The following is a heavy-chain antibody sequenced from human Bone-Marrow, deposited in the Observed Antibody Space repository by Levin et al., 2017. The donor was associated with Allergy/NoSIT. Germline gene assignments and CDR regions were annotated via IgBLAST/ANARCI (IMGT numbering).Heavy chain of an antibody. J-gene: IGHJ4*02. Sequence: PGGSLRLSCAASGFTLSNHWMIWVRQAPGNGPVWVSRVSYDGSSTGYADSVKGRFTISRDNAKNTLFLQMNSLRAEDTAVYYCATYRQSGNFDYWGQGTLVTVSS. V-gene: IGHV3-74*01. CDR1: GFTLSNHW. D-gene: IGHD3-3*01. CDR2: VSYDGSST. CDR3: ATYRQSGNFDY.